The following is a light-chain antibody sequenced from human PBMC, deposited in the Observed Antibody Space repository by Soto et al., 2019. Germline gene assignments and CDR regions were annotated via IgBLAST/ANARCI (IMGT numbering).Light chain of an antibody. CDR1: QSVHTF. Sequence: EIVLTQSPDTLSLSPGEGASLSCRASQSVHTFLAWYQQTPGQAPRLLIYGASTRATGVPARFSGSGSGTDFTLTISSLEPEDFAVYYCHQRSNWPPDTFGQGTRLE. CDR3: HQRSNWPPDT. J-gene: IGKJ5*01. V-gene: IGKV3-11*01. CDR2: GAS.